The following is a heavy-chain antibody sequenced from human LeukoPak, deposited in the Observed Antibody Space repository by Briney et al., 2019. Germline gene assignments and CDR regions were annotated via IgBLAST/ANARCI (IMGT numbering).Heavy chain of an antibody. CDR1: GFTFSNAW. J-gene: IGHJ4*02. Sequence: GGSLRLSCAASGFTFSNAWMSGVRQAPGKGLEWVGRIKSKTDGGTTDYPAPVKGRFTIIRDDSKNTLYLQMNSLKTDDTAVYYCTANYDFWSGYSNWGQGTLVTVSS. CDR2: IKSKTDGGTT. D-gene: IGHD3-3*01. V-gene: IGHV3-15*01. CDR3: TANYDFWSGYSN.